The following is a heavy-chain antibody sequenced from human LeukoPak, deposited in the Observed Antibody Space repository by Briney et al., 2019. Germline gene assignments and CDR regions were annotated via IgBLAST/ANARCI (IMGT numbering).Heavy chain of an antibody. CDR1: GGSISSSSYY. D-gene: IGHD2-2*02. CDR3: ARGIKEVAIVVVPAAIYWFDP. Sequence: SETLSLTCTVSGGSISSSSYYWGWIRQPPGKGLEWIGSIYYSGSTYYNPSLKSRVTISVDTSKNQFSLKLSSVTAADTAVYYCARGIKEVAIVVVPAAIYWFDPWGQGTLVTVSS. CDR2: IYYSGST. J-gene: IGHJ5*02. V-gene: IGHV4-39*01.